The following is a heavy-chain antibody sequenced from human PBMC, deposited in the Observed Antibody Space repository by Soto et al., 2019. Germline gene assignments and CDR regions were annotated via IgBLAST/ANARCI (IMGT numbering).Heavy chain of an antibody. CDR2: ISAYNGNT. CDR3: ARTVTTPRGGYYFDY. V-gene: IGHV1-18*01. D-gene: IGHD4-17*01. J-gene: IGHJ4*02. CDR1: GYTFTSYG. Sequence: GASVKVSCKASGYTFTSYGISWVRQAPGQGLEWMGWISAYNGNTNYAQKLQGRVTMTTDTSTSKAYMELRSLRSDDTAVYYCARTVTTPRGGYYFDYWAQGTLVTVSS.